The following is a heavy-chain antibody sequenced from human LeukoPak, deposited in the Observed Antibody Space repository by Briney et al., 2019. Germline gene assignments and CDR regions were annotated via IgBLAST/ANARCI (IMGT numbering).Heavy chain of an antibody. CDR1: GYTFTSYD. CDR2: MNPNSGNT. D-gene: IGHD1-7*01. V-gene: IGHV1-8*01. Sequence: ASVKVSCKASGYTFTSYDINWVRQAPGQGLEWMGWMNPNSGNTGYAQKFQGRVTMTRNTSISTAYMELSSLRSEDTAVYYCARGKLELSYYYDYYMDVWGKGTTVTVSS. J-gene: IGHJ6*03. CDR3: ARGKLELSYYYDYYMDV.